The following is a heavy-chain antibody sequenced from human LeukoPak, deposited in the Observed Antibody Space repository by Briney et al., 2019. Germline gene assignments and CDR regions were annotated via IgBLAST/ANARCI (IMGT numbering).Heavy chain of an antibody. J-gene: IGHJ4*02. CDR3: AKTYSSGWTKFDY. D-gene: IGHD6-19*01. CDR1: GFTFSSYA. CDR2: ISGSGGST. V-gene: IGHV3-23*01. Sequence: PGGSLRLSRAASGFTFSSYAMSWVRQAPGKGLEWVSAISGSGGSTYYADSVKGRFTISRDNSKNTLYLQMNSLRAEDTAVYYCAKTYSSGWTKFDYWGQGTLVTVSS.